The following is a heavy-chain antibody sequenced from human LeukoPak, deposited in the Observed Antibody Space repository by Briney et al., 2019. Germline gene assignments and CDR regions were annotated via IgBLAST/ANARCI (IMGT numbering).Heavy chain of an antibody. Sequence: PSETLSLTCTVSGGSISSTSYFWGWIRQPPGKDLQWIGNIYYRGDTYYNPSLKSRVTMSVDTSKNHFSLKLSSVTAADTAVYYCAKDLGRYRNNYFDYWGQGTLVTVSS. CDR2: IYYRGDT. D-gene: IGHD1-26*01. CDR3: AKDLGRYRNNYFDY. V-gene: IGHV4-39*02. J-gene: IGHJ4*02. CDR1: GGSISSTSYF.